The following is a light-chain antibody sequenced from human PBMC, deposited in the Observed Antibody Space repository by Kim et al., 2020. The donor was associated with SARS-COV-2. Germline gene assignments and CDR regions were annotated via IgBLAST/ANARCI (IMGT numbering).Light chain of an antibody. CDR2: KAS. J-gene: IGKJ1*01. V-gene: IGKV1-5*03. Sequence: ASVEERVTITCRASQSISSWLAWYQQKPGKAPKLLIYKASSLESGVPSRFSGSGSGTDFTLTINSLQPDDFATYYCQHYNSYPWTFGQGTKVDIK. CDR3: QHYNSYPWT. CDR1: QSISSW.